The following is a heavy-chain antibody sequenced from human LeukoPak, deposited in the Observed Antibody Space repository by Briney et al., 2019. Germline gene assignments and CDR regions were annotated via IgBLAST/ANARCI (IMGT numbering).Heavy chain of an antibody. J-gene: IGHJ4*02. D-gene: IGHD3-10*01. V-gene: IGHV3-11*01. Sequence: PGGPLRLSCAASGFTFSDYYMSWIRQAPGKGLEWVSYISSSGSTIYLADSVKGRFTISRDNAKNSLYLQMNSLRAEDTAVYYCASGPPMVRGAMADYWGQGTLVTVSS. CDR2: ISSSGSTI. CDR1: GFTFSDYY. CDR3: ASGPPMVRGAMADY.